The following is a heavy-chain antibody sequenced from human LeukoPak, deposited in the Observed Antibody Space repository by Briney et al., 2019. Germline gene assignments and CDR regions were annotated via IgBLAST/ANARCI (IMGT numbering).Heavy chain of an antibody. CDR2: INPNSGGT. CDR1: GYTFTCYY. D-gene: IGHD1-1*01. CDR3: ARVASELERRTSWFDP. Sequence: ASVKVSCKASGYTFTCYYMHWVRQAPGQGLEWMGWINPNSGGTNYAQKLQGRVTMTTDTSASTAYMELRSLRSDDTAVYYCARVASELERRTSWFDPWGQGTLVTVSS. J-gene: IGHJ5*02. V-gene: IGHV1-2*02.